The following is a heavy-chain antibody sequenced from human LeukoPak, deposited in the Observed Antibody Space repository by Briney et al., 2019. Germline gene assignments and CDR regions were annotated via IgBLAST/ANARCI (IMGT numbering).Heavy chain of an antibody. J-gene: IGHJ3*02. CDR1: GFTFSDYY. Sequence: PGGSLRLSCAASGFTFSDYYMTWIRQAPGKGLEWVSYISSSVTIIYYADFVKGRFTISRDNAKNSLHLQMNSLRVEDTAVYYCARARSRGGYGAFDIWGQGTLVTVSS. V-gene: IGHV3-11*01. CDR3: ARARSRGGYGAFDI. D-gene: IGHD3-22*01. CDR2: ISSSVTII.